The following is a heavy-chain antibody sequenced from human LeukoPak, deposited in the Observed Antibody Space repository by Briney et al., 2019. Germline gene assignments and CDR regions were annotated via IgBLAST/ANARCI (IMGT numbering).Heavy chain of an antibody. J-gene: IGHJ6*03. V-gene: IGHV3-7*01. CDR1: GFTFSSYG. D-gene: IGHD3-9*01. Sequence: GGSLRLSCASSGFTFSSYGMHWVRQAPGKGLEWVANIKQDVNEKYYMDSVKGRFTISRDNAKNSLYLQMNSLRAEDTAVYYCARESRGYDILTGKYHRGYYSYYMDVWGKGTTVTVSS. CDR3: ARESRGYDILTGKYHRGYYSYYMDV. CDR2: IKQDVNEK.